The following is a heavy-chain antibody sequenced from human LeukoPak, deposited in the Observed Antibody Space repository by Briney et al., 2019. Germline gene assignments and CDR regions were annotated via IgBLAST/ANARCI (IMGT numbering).Heavy chain of an antibody. CDR1: GFTFSSYW. Sequence: GGSLRLSCAASGFTFSSYWMSWVRQAPGKGLEWVANIKQDGSEKYYVDSVKGRFTISRDNAKNSLYLQMNSLRAEDTAVYYCASGDSSGYVDYWGQGTLVTVSS. D-gene: IGHD3-22*01. CDR2: IKQDGSEK. V-gene: IGHV3-7*01. J-gene: IGHJ4*02. CDR3: ASGDSSGYVDY.